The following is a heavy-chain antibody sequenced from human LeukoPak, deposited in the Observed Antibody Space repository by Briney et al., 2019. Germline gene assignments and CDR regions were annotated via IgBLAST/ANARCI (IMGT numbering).Heavy chain of an antibody. CDR2: IYYSGST. J-gene: IGHJ4*02. CDR3: ARGPHSGYDWWDY. CDR1: GGSINNYY. V-gene: IGHV4-59*01. D-gene: IGHD5-12*01. Sequence: SETLSLTCTVSGGSINNYYWSWMRQPPGKGLEYIGYIYYSGSTNYNPSLKSRVTISVDTSKNQFSLKLSSVTAADTAVYYCARGPHSGYDWWDYWGQGTLVTVSS.